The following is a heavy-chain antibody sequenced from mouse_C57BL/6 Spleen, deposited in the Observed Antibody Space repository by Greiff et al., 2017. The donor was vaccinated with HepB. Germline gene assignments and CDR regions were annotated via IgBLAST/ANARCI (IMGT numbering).Heavy chain of an antibody. CDR2: IDPSDSYT. Sequence: QVQLQQPGAELVMPGASVKLSCKASGYTFTSYWMHWVKQRPGQGLEWIGEIDPSDSYTNYNQKFKGKSTLTVDKSSSTAYMQLSSLTSEDSAVYYCARGSTTVVYWYFDVWGTGTTVTVSS. V-gene: IGHV1-69*01. J-gene: IGHJ1*03. CDR1: GYTFTSYW. CDR3: ARGSTTVVYWYFDV. D-gene: IGHD1-1*01.